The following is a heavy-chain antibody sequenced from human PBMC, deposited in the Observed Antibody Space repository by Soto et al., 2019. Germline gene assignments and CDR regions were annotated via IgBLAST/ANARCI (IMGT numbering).Heavy chain of an antibody. CDR3: AKDDGGTYRVDF. CDR1: GYNFIDYY. V-gene: IGHV1-2*02. J-gene: IGHJ4*02. CDR2: IYPNTGGT. Sequence: ASVKVSCKASGYNFIDYYIHWVRQAPGQGLEYMGWIYPNTGGTLCAEEFQGRVTMTSDTSISTAYMEPGRLSFDDTAVYYCAKDDGGTYRVDFWGQGTLVTVSS. D-gene: IGHD4-17*01.